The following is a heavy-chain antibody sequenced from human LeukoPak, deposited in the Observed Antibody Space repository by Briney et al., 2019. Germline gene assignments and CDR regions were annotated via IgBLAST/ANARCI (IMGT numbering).Heavy chain of an antibody. CDR2: ISGNSRYI. Sequence: GGSLRLSCAASGFTFSSYSMTWVRQAPGKGLEWVSSISGNSRYIYYADSMRGRFTISRDNAKNSLYLQMNSLRAEDTAVYFCVRHSSTWNYYYYMDVWGKGTTVAVSS. CDR1: GFTFSSYS. CDR3: VRHSSTWNYYYYMDV. D-gene: IGHD6-13*01. V-gene: IGHV3-21*01. J-gene: IGHJ6*03.